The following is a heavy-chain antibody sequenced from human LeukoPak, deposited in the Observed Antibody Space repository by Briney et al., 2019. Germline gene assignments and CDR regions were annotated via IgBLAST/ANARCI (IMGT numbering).Heavy chain of an antibody. D-gene: IGHD3-10*01. CDR2: ISYDGSHK. V-gene: IGHV3-30*18. J-gene: IGHJ4*02. CDR3: AKDQDGSGIYDY. Sequence: GRSLRLSCAASGFTFGDYGIHWVRQAPGNGLEWVAVISYDGSHKFYADSVKGRFTISRDNSKNTLYLEVNSLRPEDTAVYYCAKDQDGSGIYDYWGQGSLVTLSS. CDR1: GFTFGDYG.